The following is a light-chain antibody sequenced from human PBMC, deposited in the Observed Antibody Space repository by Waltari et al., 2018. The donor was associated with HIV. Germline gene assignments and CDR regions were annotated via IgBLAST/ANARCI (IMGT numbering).Light chain of an antibody. CDR1: SSNIGAGYD. CDR3: QSYDSSLSGSV. CDR2: VNS. Sequence: QSVLTQPPSVSGAPGQRVTISCTGSSSNIGAGYDVHWYQQLPGTAPKLLIYVNSNRPSGVPDRFSCSKSGTSASLAITGLQAEDEADYYCQSYDSSLSGSVFGTGTKVTVL. J-gene: IGLJ1*01. V-gene: IGLV1-40*01.